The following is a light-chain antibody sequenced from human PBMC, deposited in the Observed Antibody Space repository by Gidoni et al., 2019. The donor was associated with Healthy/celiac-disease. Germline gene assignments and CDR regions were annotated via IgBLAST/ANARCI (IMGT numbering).Light chain of an antibody. CDR3: CSYAGSNWV. CDR1: SSDVGGYNY. Sequence: QSALTQPRSVSASPGQSVTISCTGTSSDVGGYNYVSWYQQHPGKAPKPMIYDVSKRPSGVPDRFSGSKSGNTASLTISGLQAEDEADYYCCSYAGSNWVFGGGTKLTVL. CDR2: DVS. V-gene: IGLV2-11*01. J-gene: IGLJ3*02.